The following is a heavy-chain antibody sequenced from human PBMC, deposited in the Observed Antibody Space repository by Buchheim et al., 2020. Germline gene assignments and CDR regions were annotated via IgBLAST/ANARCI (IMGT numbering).Heavy chain of an antibody. Sequence: QVQLVESGGGVVLAGRSLRLSCVASGFTFRNYGMHWVRQAPGKGLEWLAVISYDAMNINYADSVRGRFTISRDNSKNKLFLQMNSLRVEDAAVYYCANSLTGSPIGDYYWGQGT. D-gene: IGHD2-21*02. J-gene: IGHJ4*02. V-gene: IGHV3-30*18. CDR2: ISYDAMNI. CDR3: ANSLTGSPIGDYY. CDR1: GFTFRNYG.